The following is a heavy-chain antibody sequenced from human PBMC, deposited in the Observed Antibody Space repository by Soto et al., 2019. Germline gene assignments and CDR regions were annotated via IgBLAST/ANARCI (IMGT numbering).Heavy chain of an antibody. Sequence: QVQLVQSGGEVKKPGASVKVSCKASGYTFSSYGINWVRQAPGKGLEWLRWISPYDGNTKYAQILQGRISMTTDTSTKTAYMEVRSLRSDDTAVYYCARGGYYDSSGSRNYHFYGMNVWGQGTTVTVSS. CDR1: GYTFSSYG. J-gene: IGHJ6*02. CDR3: ARGGYYDSSGSRNYHFYGMNV. V-gene: IGHV1-18*01. CDR2: ISPYDGNT. D-gene: IGHD3-22*01.